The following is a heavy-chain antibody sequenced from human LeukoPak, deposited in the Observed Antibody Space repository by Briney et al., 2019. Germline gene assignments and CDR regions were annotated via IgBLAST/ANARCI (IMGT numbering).Heavy chain of an antibody. CDR3: AKVGSGWYGVGY. J-gene: IGHJ4*02. V-gene: IGHV3-30*02. Sequence: GGSLRLSCAASGFTFSTSGMHRVRQAPGKGLEWVAFIPSDGSIKYYADSVKGRFTISRDNSKNTMYLQMNSLRTEDTAVYSCAKVGSGWYGVGYWGQGTLVTVSS. CDR1: GFTFSTSG. D-gene: IGHD6-19*01. CDR2: IPSDGSIK.